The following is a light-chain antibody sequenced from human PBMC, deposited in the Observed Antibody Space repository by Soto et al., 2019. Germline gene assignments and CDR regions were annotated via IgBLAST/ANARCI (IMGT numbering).Light chain of an antibody. V-gene: IGKV3-11*01. CDR2: DAS. Sequence: EIVLTQSPATLSLSPGERATLSCRASQSVSSYLAWYQQKPGQAPRLLIYDASNRATGIPARFSGSGSGTDFTFTIRSLEPEDFAVYYCQHRSNWFTFGQGTRLEIK. CDR3: QHRSNWFT. CDR1: QSVSSY. J-gene: IGKJ5*01.